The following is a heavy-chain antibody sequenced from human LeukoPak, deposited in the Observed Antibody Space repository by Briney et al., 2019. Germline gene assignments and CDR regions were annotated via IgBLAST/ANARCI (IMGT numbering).Heavy chain of an antibody. V-gene: IGHV1-46*01. J-gene: IGHJ4*02. Sequence: ASVKVSCKVSGYTLTELSMHWVRQAPGQGLEWMGIINPSGGSTSYAQKFQGRVTMTRDTSTSTVYMELSSLRSEDTAVYYCARADCGGDCYPSTYFDYWGQGTLVTVSS. CDR1: GYTLTELS. D-gene: IGHD2-21*01. CDR2: INPSGGST. CDR3: ARADCGGDCYPSTYFDY.